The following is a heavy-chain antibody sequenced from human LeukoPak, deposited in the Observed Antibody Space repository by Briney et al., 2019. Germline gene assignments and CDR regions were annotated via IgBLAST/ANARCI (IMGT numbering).Heavy chain of an antibody. CDR2: ITPIFGTA. D-gene: IGHD1-26*01. CDR3: ARGEYSGSYFAY. Sequence: SVKVSCKASGGTFSRYAISLVRQAPGQGLEWMGRITPIFGTANYAQKFQGRVTITTDESTSTAYMELSSLRSEDTAVYYCARGEYSGSYFAYWGQGTLVTVSS. V-gene: IGHV1-69*05. CDR1: GGTFSRYA. J-gene: IGHJ4*02.